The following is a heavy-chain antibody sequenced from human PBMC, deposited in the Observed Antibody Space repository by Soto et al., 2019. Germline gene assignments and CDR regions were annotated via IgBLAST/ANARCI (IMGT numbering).Heavy chain of an antibody. CDR1: GGTFSSYA. CDR3: AREVPQFALGMDV. V-gene: IGHV1-69*06. D-gene: IGHD3-10*01. Sequence: SVKVSCKASGGTFSSYAISWVRQAPGQGLEWMGGIIPIFGTANYAQKFQGRVTITADKSTSTAYMELSSLRSEDTAVYYCAREVPQFALGMDVWGQGTTVTVSS. CDR2: IIPIFGTA. J-gene: IGHJ6*02.